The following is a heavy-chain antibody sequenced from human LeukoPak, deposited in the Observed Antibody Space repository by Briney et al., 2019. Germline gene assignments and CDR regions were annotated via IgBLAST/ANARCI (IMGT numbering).Heavy chain of an antibody. V-gene: IGHV3-30*02. CDR2: IRHDGSNK. Sequence: GGSLRLSCEASGFTFNTYSMNWARQAPGKGLEWVAFIRHDGSNKYYADSVKGRFTISRDNSKNTLYLQMNSLRAEDTAVYYCAKGYYDFWSGPAFDIWGQGTMVTVSS. CDR3: AKGYYDFWSGPAFDI. J-gene: IGHJ3*02. D-gene: IGHD3-3*01. CDR1: GFTFNTYS.